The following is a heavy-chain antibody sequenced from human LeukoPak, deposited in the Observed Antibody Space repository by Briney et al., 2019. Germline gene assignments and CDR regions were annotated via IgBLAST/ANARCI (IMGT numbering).Heavy chain of an antibody. Sequence: SETLSLTCAVYGGSFSGYYWSWIRQPPGKGLEWIGEINHSGSTNYNPSLKSRVTISVDTSKNQFSLKLSSVTAADTAVYYCARDLGGSAGRGYWGQGTLVTVSS. CDR1: GGSFSGYY. CDR3: ARDLGGSAGRGY. CDR2: INHSGST. V-gene: IGHV4-34*01. J-gene: IGHJ4*02. D-gene: IGHD1-26*01.